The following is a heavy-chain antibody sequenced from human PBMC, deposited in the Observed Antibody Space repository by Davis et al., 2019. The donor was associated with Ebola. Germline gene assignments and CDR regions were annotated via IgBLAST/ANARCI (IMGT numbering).Heavy chain of an antibody. CDR2: ISGSGGST. J-gene: IGHJ6*02. Sequence: GGSLRLSCAASGFTFSSYAMSWVRQAPGKGLEWVSAISGSGGSTYYADSVKGRFTISRDNSKNTLYLQMNSLRAEDTAVYYCASGDGRGSSYDMDVWGQGTTVTVSS. V-gene: IGHV3-23*01. CDR1: GFTFSSYA. D-gene: IGHD5-12*01. CDR3: ASGDGRGSSYDMDV.